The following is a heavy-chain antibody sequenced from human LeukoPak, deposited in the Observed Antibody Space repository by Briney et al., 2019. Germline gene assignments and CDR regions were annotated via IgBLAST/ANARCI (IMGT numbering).Heavy chain of an antibody. CDR3: ATDLAISGATGGIDY. CDR1: GGTFSSYA. J-gene: IGHJ4*02. V-gene: IGHV1-69*13. Sequence: ASVKVSCKASGGTFSSYAISWVRQAPGQGLEWMGGIIPIFGTANYAQKFQGRVTITADESTSTAYMELSSLRSEDTAVYYCATDLAISGATGGIDYWGQGTLVTVSS. D-gene: IGHD1-26*01. CDR2: IIPIFGTA.